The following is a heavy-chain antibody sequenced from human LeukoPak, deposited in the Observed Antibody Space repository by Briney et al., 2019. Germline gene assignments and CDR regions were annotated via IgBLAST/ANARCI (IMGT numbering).Heavy chain of an antibody. CDR1: GGTFSTYYA. CDR3: ARGITVVRGVIKGGMDV. V-gene: IGHV1-69*04. D-gene: IGHD3-10*01. J-gene: IGHJ6*02. Sequence: GASVKVSCMASGGTFSTYYAISWVRQAPGQGLEWMGRIIPIVGTANYAQKFQGRVTITADKSTATVYMELSNLRSGDTAVYYCARGITVVRGVIKGGMDVWGQGTTVTVSS. CDR2: IIPIVGTA.